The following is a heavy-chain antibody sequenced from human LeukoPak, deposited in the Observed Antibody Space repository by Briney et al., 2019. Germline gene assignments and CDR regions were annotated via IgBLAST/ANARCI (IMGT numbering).Heavy chain of an antibody. Sequence: SETLSLTCAVSGGSISRGGYSWSWIRQPPGKGLEWIGYIYYSGSTYYNPSLKSRVTISVDTPKNQFSLKLSSVTAADTAVYYCARGGSSSGYYYVFDCWGQGTLVTVSS. CDR3: ARGGSSSGYYYVFDC. D-gene: IGHD3-22*01. CDR2: IYYSGST. V-gene: IGHV4-30-4*07. CDR1: GGSISRGGYS. J-gene: IGHJ4*02.